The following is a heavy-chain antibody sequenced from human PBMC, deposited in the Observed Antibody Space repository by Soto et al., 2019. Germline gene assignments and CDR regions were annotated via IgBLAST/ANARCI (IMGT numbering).Heavy chain of an antibody. CDR1: GDSFNDYY. CDR2: INPNGGVT. D-gene: IGHD5-12*01. V-gene: IGHV1-2*04. J-gene: IGHJ6*03. Sequence: QVQLVQSGSEVRKPGASVTVSCRSSGDSFNDYYIHWVRQAPGQGLEWMGWINPNGGVTKYAQKSPGWVSMTRDTCIRTVYMQLSRLRSDDTAVYYCARESVGATATVDYYYFYMDVWGTGTTVTVSS. CDR3: ARESVGATATVDYYYFYMDV.